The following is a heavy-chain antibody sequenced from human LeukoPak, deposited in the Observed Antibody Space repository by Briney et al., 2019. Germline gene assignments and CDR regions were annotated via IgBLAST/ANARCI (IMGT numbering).Heavy chain of an antibody. CDR2: ITGSGGTT. J-gene: IGHJ4*02. CDR1: GFTFSNYA. D-gene: IGHD2-8*01. V-gene: IGHV3-23*01. CDR3: AKGPDKYGIKAYADF. Sequence: GGSLRLSCAASGFTFSNYAMSWVRQGPGKGLEWGSAITGSGGTTYYADSAKGRFTISRDNSKNTVYLQTNSLRAEDTAVYYCAKGPDKYGIKAYADFWGQGTLVTVSS.